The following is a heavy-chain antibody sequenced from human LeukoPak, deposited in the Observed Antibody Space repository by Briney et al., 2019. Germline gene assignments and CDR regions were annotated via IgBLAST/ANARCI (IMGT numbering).Heavy chain of an antibody. CDR1: GYTFTGYY. D-gene: IGHD2-15*01. CDR2: INPNSGGT. Sequence: ASVKVSCKASGYTFTGYYMHWVRQAPGQGLEWMGRINPNSGGTNYAQKFQARVTMTRDTSISTAYVELSRLRSDDTAVYYCARTWRYCSGGSCYTWDYWGQGTLVTVSS. CDR3: ARTWRYCSGGSCYTWDY. J-gene: IGHJ4*02. V-gene: IGHV1-2*06.